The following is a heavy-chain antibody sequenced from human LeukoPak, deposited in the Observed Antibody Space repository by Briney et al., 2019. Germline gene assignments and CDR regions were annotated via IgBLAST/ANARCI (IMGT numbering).Heavy chain of an antibody. V-gene: IGHV3-7*01. CDR2: IKHNGSDK. CDR1: GFTLSNIW. Sequence: AGGSLRLSCTASGFTLSNIWMSWVRQAPGKGLEWVANIKHNGSDKFYADSMKGRFTISRDNARNSVYLQMDSLRAEDTAVYYCTRDYRGKDVWGRGTTVTVSS. J-gene: IGHJ6*02. CDR3: TRDYRGKDV. D-gene: IGHD3-10*01.